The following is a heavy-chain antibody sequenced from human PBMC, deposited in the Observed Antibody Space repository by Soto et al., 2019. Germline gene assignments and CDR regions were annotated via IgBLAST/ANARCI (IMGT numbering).Heavy chain of an antibody. J-gene: IGHJ5*02. Sequence: QVQLVQSGAEVKKPGASVKVSCKTSGYSFSDYAMHWLRQAPGQRNEWMGWITGGRGNTKYSQKFQGRITITRDTSASTAYMELTGLTSADTAVYFCASERPMYPWGQGTLVTVSS. D-gene: IGHD2-8*01. CDR1: GYSFSDYA. V-gene: IGHV1-3*01. CDR2: ITGGRGNT. CDR3: ASERPMYP.